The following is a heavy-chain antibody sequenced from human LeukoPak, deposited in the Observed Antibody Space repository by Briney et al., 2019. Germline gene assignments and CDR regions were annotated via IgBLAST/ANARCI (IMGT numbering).Heavy chain of an antibody. J-gene: IGHJ4*02. CDR3: ARAHPGLRLGEDY. Sequence: GGSLRLSCAASGFTFSDYYMSWIRQAPGKGLEWVSYIGSSSSYTNYADSVKGRFTISRDNAKNSLYLQMNNLRAEDTAVYYCARAHPGLRLGEDYWGQGTLVTVSS. D-gene: IGHD3-16*01. V-gene: IGHV3-11*06. CDR1: GFTFSDYY. CDR2: IGSSSSYT.